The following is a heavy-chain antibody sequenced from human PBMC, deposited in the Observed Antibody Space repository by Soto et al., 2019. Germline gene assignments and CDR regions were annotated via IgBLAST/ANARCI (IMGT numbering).Heavy chain of an antibody. CDR3: ARGKLGYCSGGSCQFYYGMDV. V-gene: IGHV4-34*01. CDR2: INHSGST. CDR1: GGSFSGYY. J-gene: IGHJ6*02. D-gene: IGHD2-15*01. Sequence: QVQLQQWGAGLLKPSETLSLTCAVYGGSFSGYYWSWIRQPPGKGLEWIGEINHSGSTNYNPSLKSRVTRSVDTSKNQFSLKLSSVTAADTAVYYSARGKLGYCSGGSCQFYYGMDVWGQGTTVTVSS.